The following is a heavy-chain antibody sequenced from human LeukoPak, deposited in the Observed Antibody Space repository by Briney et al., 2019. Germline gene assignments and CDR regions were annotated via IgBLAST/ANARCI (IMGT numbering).Heavy chain of an antibody. Sequence: ASVKVSCKASGYTFISYGISWVRQAPGQGLEWMGWISAYNGNRNYAQKFQGRVTMTTDTSTSTAYMELRSLRSGDTALYYCAKAGDDFWSAVWGQGTLVTVSS. J-gene: IGHJ4*02. D-gene: IGHD3-3*01. V-gene: IGHV1-18*01. CDR3: AKAGDDFWSAV. CDR1: GYTFISYG. CDR2: ISAYNGNR.